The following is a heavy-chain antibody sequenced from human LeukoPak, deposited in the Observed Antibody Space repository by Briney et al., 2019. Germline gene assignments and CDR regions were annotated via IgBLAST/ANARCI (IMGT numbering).Heavy chain of an antibody. J-gene: IGHJ1*01. CDR2: IDSGDGA. CDR3: AKAGMVATIEH. CDR1: GFTVSGNY. V-gene: IGHV3-53*01. Sequence: GGSLRLSCAASGFTVSGNYMSWVRQAPGKGLEWVSVIDSGDGAYYADSVKGRFTISRDNSKNTLYLQMNSLRAEDTAVYYCAKAGMVATIEHWGQGTLVTVSS. D-gene: IGHD5-12*01.